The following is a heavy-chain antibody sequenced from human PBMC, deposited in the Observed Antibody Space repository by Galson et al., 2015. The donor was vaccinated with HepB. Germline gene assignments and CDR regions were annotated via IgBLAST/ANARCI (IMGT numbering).Heavy chain of an antibody. V-gene: IGHV1-18*04. Sequence: SVKVSCKASAYTFSSHGLSWVRQAPGQGLEWMGWINAYNANTHYAEKFQGRVTITVDTSANTVYMELSSLRSEDTAVYYCARDRPPPVISGALDIWGQGTLVTVSS. D-gene: IGHD3-10*01. J-gene: IGHJ3*02. CDR3: ARDRPPPVISGALDI. CDR1: AYTFSSHG. CDR2: INAYNANT.